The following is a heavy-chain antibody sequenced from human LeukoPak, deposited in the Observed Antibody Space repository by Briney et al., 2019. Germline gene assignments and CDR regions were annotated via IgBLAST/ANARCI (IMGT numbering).Heavy chain of an antibody. CDR3: ARVGGGNSGTIV. V-gene: IGHV3-21*01. Sequence: GGSLRLSCAASGFTFSSYSMNWVRQAPGKGLEWVSSISSSSSYIYYADSVKGRFTISRDNAKNSLYLQMNSLRAEDTAVYYCARVGGGNSGTIVWGQGTLVTVSS. CDR1: GFTFSSYS. J-gene: IGHJ4*02. D-gene: IGHD4-23*01. CDR2: ISSSSSYI.